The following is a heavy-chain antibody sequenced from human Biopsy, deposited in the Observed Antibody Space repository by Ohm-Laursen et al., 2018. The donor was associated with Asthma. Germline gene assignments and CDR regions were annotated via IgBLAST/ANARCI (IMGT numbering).Heavy chain of an antibody. V-gene: IGHV3-53*01. D-gene: IGHD6-19*01. CDR2: IYSSGTS. CDR3: ARGDSSGWSQYYFDY. Sequence: GSLRPSCAASGFTVSRDYMFWVRQAPGKGLEWVSVIYSSGTSHTADSVRGRFTISRDYSKNTLYLQMHSLRAEDTAVYYCARGDSSGWSQYYFDYWGQGTLVTVSS. CDR1: GFTVSRDY. J-gene: IGHJ4*02.